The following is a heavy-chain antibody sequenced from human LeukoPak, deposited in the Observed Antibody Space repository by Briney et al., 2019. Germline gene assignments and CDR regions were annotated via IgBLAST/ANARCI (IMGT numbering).Heavy chain of an antibody. V-gene: IGHV1-46*01. D-gene: IGHD2-2*01. CDR3: AREIVVVPSAMGFDP. J-gene: IGHJ5*02. CDR1: VHTFTTYY. Sequence: VASVKVSCEASVHTFTTYYIHWVRQAPGQGLEWMGVINPSGGSTSFAQKFQARLTMTRDTSTSTVHMELSGLNSEDTAVYYCAREIVVVPSAMGFDPWGQGTLVTVSS. CDR2: INPSGGST.